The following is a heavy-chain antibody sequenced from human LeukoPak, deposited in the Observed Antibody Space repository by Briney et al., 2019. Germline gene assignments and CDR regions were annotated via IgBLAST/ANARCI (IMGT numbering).Heavy chain of an antibody. CDR3: ARVEASGYDYGAFDY. Sequence: GGSLRLSCAASGFTFNTFWMSWVRQAPGKGLEWVANIKHDGSEKYYVDSVKGRFAISRDNAKNSLYLQMSSLRANDTAVYYCARVEASGYDYGAFDYWGQGTLVTVSS. D-gene: IGHD5-12*01. J-gene: IGHJ4*02. CDR2: IKHDGSEK. CDR1: GFTFNTFW. V-gene: IGHV3-7*01.